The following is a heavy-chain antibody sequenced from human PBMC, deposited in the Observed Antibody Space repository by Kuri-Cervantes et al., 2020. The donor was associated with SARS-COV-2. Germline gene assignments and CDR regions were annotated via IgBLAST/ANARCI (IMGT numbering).Heavy chain of an antibody. CDR2: ISESGTYK. J-gene: IGHJ4*02. D-gene: IGHD3-9*01. Sequence: GGSLRLSCSASGFSFSDYSMNWVRQAPGKGLEWVSYISESGTYKYYADSLRGRFTMSRDNADNSLLLQMNNLRADDTAIYYCTRDSHYDFLTGYYSDFWGQGTLVTVSS. V-gene: IGHV3-21*01. CDR3: TRDSHYDFLTGYYSDF. CDR1: GFSFSDYS.